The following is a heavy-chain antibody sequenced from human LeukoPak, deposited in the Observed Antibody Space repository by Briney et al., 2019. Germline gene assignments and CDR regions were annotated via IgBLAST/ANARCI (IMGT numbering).Heavy chain of an antibody. CDR3: AKDTLSGSSGWYSPYYYYGMDV. CDR1: GFTFSSYG. J-gene: IGHJ6*02. Sequence: GGSLRLSCAASGFTFSSYGMHWVRQAPGKGLEWVAFIRYDGSNKYYADSVKGRFTISRDNSKNTLYLQMNSLRAEDTAVYYCAKDTLSGSSGWYSPYYYYGMDVWGQGTTVTVSS. D-gene: IGHD6-19*01. CDR2: IRYDGSNK. V-gene: IGHV3-30*02.